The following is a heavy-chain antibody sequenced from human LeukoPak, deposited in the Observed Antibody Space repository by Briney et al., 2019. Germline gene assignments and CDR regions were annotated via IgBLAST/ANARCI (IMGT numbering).Heavy chain of an antibody. CDR3: ARVWQQRGSDYFDY. CDR2: IWYDGSNK. CDR1: GFTFSSYG. Sequence: PGGSLRLSCAASGFTFSSYGMHWVRQAPGKGLEWVAVIWYDGSNKYYADSVKGRFTISRDNSKNTLYLQMNSLRAEDTAVYYCARVWQQRGSDYFDYWGQGTLVTVSS. J-gene: IGHJ4*02. D-gene: IGHD6-13*01. V-gene: IGHV3-33*01.